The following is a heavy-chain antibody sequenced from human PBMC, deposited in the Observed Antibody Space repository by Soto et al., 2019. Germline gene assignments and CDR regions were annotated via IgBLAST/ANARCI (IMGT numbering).Heavy chain of an antibody. CDR1: GGSFSCYY. J-gene: IGHJ4*02. CDR3: ARVDYGGNSALDY. V-gene: IGHV4-34*01. D-gene: IGHD4-17*01. CDR2: INHSGST. Sequence: SETLSLTCAVYGGSFSCYYLSWIRQPPGKGLEWIGEINHSGSTNYNPSLKSRVTISVDTSKNQFSLKLSSVTAADTAVYYCARVDYGGNSALDYWGQGTLVTVSS.